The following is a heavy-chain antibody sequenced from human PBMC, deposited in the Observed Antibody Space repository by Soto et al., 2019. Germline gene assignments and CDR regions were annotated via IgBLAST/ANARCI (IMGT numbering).Heavy chain of an antibody. CDR3: AREPYNWNYFHYYYYGMDV. CDR1: GGSISSGGYH. Sequence: PSETLSLTCTVSGGSISSGGYHWSWIRQHPGKGLEWIGYIYYSGSTYYNPSLKSRVTISVDTSKNQFSLKLSSVTAADTAVYYCAREPYNWNYFHYYYYGMDVWGQGTTVTVSS. V-gene: IGHV4-31*03. D-gene: IGHD1-7*01. J-gene: IGHJ6*02. CDR2: IYYSGST.